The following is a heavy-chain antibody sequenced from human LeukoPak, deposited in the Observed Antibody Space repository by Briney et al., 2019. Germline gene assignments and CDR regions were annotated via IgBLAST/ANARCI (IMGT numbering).Heavy chain of an antibody. CDR3: ARVGPAADFDY. J-gene: IGHJ4*02. CDR2: ISSSSTI. CDR1: GFTFSSYS. V-gene: IGHV3-48*02. D-gene: IGHD2-2*01. Sequence: GGSLRLSCAASGFTFSSYSMNWVRQAPGKGLEWVSYISSSSTIYYADSVKGRFTISRDNAKNSLYLQMNSLRDEDTAVYYCARVGPAADFDYWGQGTLVTVSS.